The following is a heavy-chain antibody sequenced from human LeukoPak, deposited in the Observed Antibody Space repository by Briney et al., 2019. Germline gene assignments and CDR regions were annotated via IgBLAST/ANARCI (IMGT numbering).Heavy chain of an antibody. J-gene: IGHJ4*02. CDR1: GYTFSSYG. V-gene: IGHV1-18*01. Sequence: ASVKVSCKSSGYTFSSYGISWVRQAPGQGLEWMGGISAYNGNTNYAQKLQGRVTMTTDTSTSTAYMELRSLRSDDTAVYYCARGHDYGDFWASGGFDYWGQGTLVTVSS. CDR3: ARGHDYGDFWASGGFDY. CDR2: ISAYNGNT. D-gene: IGHD4-17*01.